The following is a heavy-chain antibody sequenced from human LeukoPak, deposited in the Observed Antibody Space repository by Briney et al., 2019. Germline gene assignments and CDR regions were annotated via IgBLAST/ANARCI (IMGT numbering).Heavy chain of an antibody. V-gene: IGHV3-13*01. J-gene: IGHJ4*02. CDR1: GFTFSSYD. CDR2: IGPSGDT. CDR3: ANPNPGAYSSSWYAGHYYFDY. D-gene: IGHD6-13*01. Sequence: GGSLRLSCAASGFTFSSYDMHWVRQATGRCLEWVSSIGPSGDTYYPGSVKGRFTISRENAKDSLYLQMSSLRAEDTAVYYCANPNPGAYSSSWYAGHYYFDYWGQGTLVTVSS.